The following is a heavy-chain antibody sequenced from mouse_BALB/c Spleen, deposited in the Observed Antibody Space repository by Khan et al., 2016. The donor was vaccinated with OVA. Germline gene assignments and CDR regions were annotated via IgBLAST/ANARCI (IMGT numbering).Heavy chain of an antibody. CDR3: TRFVYLFAD. V-gene: IGHV1-5*01. Sequence: EVQVEESGTVLARPGTSVKMSCKASGYTFTSYWMHWVKQRPGQGLEWIGAIYPGNSDTSYNQKFKGKAKLTAVTSTSTAYMELSSLTNEDSAVYYWTRFVYLFADWGQGTLVTVAA. CDR2: IYPGNSDT. J-gene: IGHJ3*01. CDR1: GYTFTSYW.